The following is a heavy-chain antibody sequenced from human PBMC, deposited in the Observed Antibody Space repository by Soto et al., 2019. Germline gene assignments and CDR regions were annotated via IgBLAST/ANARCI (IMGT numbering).Heavy chain of an antibody. Sequence: QVQLVQSGAEVKKPGASVKVSCKASGYTFTSYAMHWVRQAPGQRLEWMGWINAGNGNTKYSQQFQGRVTITRDTTASIAYMVLSSLRSEDTAVYSCARGTAPSDVWGQGTTVTVPS. V-gene: IGHV1-3*01. CDR2: INAGNGNT. J-gene: IGHJ6*02. CDR1: GYTFTSYA. CDR3: ARGTAPSDV. D-gene: IGHD1-1*01.